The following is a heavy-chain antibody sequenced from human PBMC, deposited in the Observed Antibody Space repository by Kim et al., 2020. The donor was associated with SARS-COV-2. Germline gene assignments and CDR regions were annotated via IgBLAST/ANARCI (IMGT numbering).Heavy chain of an antibody. CDR3: ARRHDYGDY. J-gene: IGHJ4*02. CDR2: GSP. V-gene: IGHV4-39*01. Sequence: GSPYSNPSLKSRVTISVDTSKNQFSLKLSSVTAADTAVYYCARRHDYGDYWGQGTLVTVSS.